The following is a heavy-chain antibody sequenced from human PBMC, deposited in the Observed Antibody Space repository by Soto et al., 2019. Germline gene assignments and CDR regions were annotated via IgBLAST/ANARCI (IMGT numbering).Heavy chain of an antibody. V-gene: IGHV1-69*08. J-gene: IGHJ4*02. D-gene: IGHD2-21*01. CDR1: GGTFSSYT. Sequence: QVQLVQSGAEVKKPGSSVKVSCKASGGTFSSYTISWVRQAPGQGLEWMGRIIPILGIANYAQKFQGRVTITADKSTSTAYMELSSLRSEDTAVYYCARDHTGDRYFFDYWGQGTLVTVSS. CDR3: ARDHTGDRYFFDY. CDR2: IIPILGIA.